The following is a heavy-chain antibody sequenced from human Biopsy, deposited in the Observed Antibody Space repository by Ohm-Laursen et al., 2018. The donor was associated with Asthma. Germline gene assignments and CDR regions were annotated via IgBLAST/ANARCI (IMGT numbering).Heavy chain of an antibody. J-gene: IGHJ6*02. CDR3: AKARCYYFYCDMEV. Sequence: SVKVSCKSSGGTLNNYAINWVRQAPGQGLEWMGGISPILGSIKYAQKFQDRVTISADVFRNTVHLELSSLRSEDTAVLYCAKARCYYFYCDMEVWGQGTTVTVSS. D-gene: IGHD3-3*01. CDR1: GGTLNNYA. CDR2: ISPILGSI. V-gene: IGHV1-69*13.